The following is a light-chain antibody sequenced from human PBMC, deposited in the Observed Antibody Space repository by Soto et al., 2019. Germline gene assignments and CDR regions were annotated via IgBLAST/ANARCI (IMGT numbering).Light chain of an antibody. CDR2: DAS. CDR1: QSVTSN. V-gene: IGKV3-11*01. CDR3: QQLNTWPT. Sequence: EIVLTQSPATLSLSPGERATLSCRASQSVTSNLAWYQQKPGQAPRLLIYDASNRATGIPARFSGSGSGTDLTLTISSLEPDDFAVYYSQQLNTWPTF. J-gene: IGKJ3*01.